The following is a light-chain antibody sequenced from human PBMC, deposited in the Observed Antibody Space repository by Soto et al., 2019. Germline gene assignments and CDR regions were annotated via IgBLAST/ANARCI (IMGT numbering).Light chain of an antibody. V-gene: IGLV3-1*01. Sequence: SYELTQPPSVSVSPGQTASITCSGDKLGDKFACWYQQKPGQSPMLVIYEDDKRPSGIPERFSGSNSGNTATLTISGTQAMDEADYYCHAWDSSLRVFGGGTKLTVL. J-gene: IGLJ3*02. CDR2: EDD. CDR3: HAWDSSLRV. CDR1: KLGDKF.